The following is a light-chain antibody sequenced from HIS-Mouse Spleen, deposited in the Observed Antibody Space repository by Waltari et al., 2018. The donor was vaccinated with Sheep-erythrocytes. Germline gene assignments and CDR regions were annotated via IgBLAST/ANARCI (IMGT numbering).Light chain of an antibody. CDR2: LGS. CDR3: MQALQTPWT. CDR1: QSLLHSNGYNY. J-gene: IGKJ1*01. V-gene: IGKV2-28*01. Sequence: DIVMTQSPLSLPVTPGEPASISCRSSQSLLHSNGYNYLDWYLQKPGQSPQLLIYLGSNRASGVPDMFSGSGSGTDFTLKISRVEAEDVGVYYCMQALQTPWTFGQGTKEEIK.